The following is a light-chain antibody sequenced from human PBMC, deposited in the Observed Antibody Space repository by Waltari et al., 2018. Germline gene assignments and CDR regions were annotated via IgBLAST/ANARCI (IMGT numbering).Light chain of an antibody. V-gene: IGKV1-5*01. Sequence: DIQMTPSPSTLSASVGDRVTITCRASQSISSWLAWYQQKPGKAPKLLIYDASSLESGVPSRFSGSGSGTEFTLTISSLQPDDFATYYCQQYNSYSRTFGQGTKLEIK. CDR1: QSISSW. J-gene: IGKJ2*01. CDR2: DAS. CDR3: QQYNSYSRT.